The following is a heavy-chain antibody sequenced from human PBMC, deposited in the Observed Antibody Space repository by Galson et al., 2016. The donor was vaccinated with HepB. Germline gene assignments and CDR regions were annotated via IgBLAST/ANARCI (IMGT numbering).Heavy chain of an antibody. Sequence: SETLSLTCSVSGGSISGYQWSWIRQTPGKGLGWIGTVYYSGSTSYNPSLRGRVTISVDTSRNQLSLKLSSVTAADTGVYFCARHLGWKRQISHWFDPWGQGTLLKVSS. D-gene: IGHD1-1*01. V-gene: IGHV4-59*04. CDR2: VYYSGST. CDR1: GGSISGYQ. J-gene: IGHJ5*02. CDR3: ARHLGWKRQISHWFDP.